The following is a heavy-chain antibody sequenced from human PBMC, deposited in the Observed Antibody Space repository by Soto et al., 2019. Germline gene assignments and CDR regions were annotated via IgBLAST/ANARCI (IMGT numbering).Heavy chain of an antibody. V-gene: IGHV3-30*19. CDR2: IWYDGSNK. Sequence: GGSLRLSCAASGFTFSSYGMHWVRQAPGKGLEWVAVIWYDGSNKYYADSVKGRFTISRDNSKNTLYLQMNSLRAEDTAVYYCARERITMIVRYFDYWGQGTLVTVSS. J-gene: IGHJ4*02. CDR3: ARERITMIVRYFDY. D-gene: IGHD3-22*01. CDR1: GFTFSSYG.